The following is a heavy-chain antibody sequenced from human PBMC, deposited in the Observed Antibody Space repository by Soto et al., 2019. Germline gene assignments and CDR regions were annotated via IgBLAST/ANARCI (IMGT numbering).Heavy chain of an antibody. Sequence: GGSLRLSCAASGFTFSSYSMNWVRQAPGKGLEWVSSISSSSSYIYYADSVKGRFTISRDNAKNSLYLQMNSLRAEDTAVYYCARDTVSGMGYFDYWGQGTLVTVSS. D-gene: IGHD4-17*01. CDR1: GFTFSSYS. J-gene: IGHJ4*02. CDR3: ARDTVSGMGYFDY. V-gene: IGHV3-21*01. CDR2: ISSSSSYI.